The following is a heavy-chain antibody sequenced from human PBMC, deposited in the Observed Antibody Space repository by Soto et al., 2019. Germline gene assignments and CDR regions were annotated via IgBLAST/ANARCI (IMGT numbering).Heavy chain of an antibody. CDR3: VKDSRISSSWYRNWFDP. J-gene: IGHJ5*02. CDR2: ISSNGGST. D-gene: IGHD6-13*01. V-gene: IGHV3-64D*06. CDR1: GFTFSSYA. Sequence: GGSLRLSCSASGFTFSSYAMHWVRQAPGKGLEYVSAISSNGGSTYYADSVKGRFTISRDNSKNTLYLQMSSLRAEDTAVYYCVKDSRISSSWYRNWFDPWGQGTLVTVSS.